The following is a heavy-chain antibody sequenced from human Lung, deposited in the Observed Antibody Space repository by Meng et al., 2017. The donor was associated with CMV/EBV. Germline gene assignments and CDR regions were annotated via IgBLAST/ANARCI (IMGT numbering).Heavy chain of an antibody. Sequence: GEXXKISCAASGFTFSSYAMSWVRQAPGKGLEWVSVIYSGGSSTYYADSVKGRFTISRDNSKNTLYLQMNSLRAEDTAVYYCAKEYDFWSGSDHYYYYYGMDVRGQGXTVTVSS. CDR1: GFTFSSYA. D-gene: IGHD3-3*01. CDR3: AKEYDFWSGSDHYYYYYGMDV. CDR2: IYSGGSST. V-gene: IGHV3-23*03. J-gene: IGHJ6*02.